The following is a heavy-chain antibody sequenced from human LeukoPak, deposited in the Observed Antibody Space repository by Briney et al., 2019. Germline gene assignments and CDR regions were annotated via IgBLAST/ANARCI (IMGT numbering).Heavy chain of an antibody. CDR3: ARLDLVAKTQLWLPPLYYYYYYMDV. J-gene: IGHJ6*03. D-gene: IGHD5-18*01. CDR1: GYTFTSYG. CDR2: ISAYNGNT. Sequence: ASVKVSCKASGYTFTSYGISWVRQAPGQGLEWMGWISAYNGNTNYAQKLQGRVTMTTDTSTSTAYMELRSLRSYDTAVYYCARLDLVAKTQLWLPPLYYYYYYMDVWGKGTTVTVSS. V-gene: IGHV1-18*01.